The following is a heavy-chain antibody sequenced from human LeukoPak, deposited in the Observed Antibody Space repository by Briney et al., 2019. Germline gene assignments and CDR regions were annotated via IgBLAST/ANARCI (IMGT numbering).Heavy chain of an antibody. CDR3: ARDGRIAVTGAPNWFDP. J-gene: IGHJ5*02. V-gene: IGHV4-39*07. D-gene: IGHD6-19*01. Sequence: SETLSLTCTVSNGSISSSRYYWGWIRQPPGKGLEWIGTIYYSGSTYYNPSLKSRVTISVDTSKNQFSLDLSSVTAADTAVYYCARDGRIAVTGAPNWFDPWGQGTLVTVSS. CDR2: IYYSGST. CDR1: NGSISSSRYY.